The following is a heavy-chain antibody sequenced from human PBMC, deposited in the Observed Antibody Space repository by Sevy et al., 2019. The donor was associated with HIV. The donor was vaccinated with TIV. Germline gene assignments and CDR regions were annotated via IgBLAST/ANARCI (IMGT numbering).Heavy chain of an antibody. D-gene: IGHD6-19*01. J-gene: IGHJ4*02. V-gene: IGHV4-39*01. CDR3: ARGQCLVYDY. Sequence: SETLSLTCAVSGGSIGSSSYYWGWIRQPPGKGLEWIGSIYYSRSNYYNPSLKSRVTISVDTSKNQFSLKLSSVTAAGTAVYYCARGQCLVYDYWGQGTLLTVSS. CDR1: GGSIGSSSYY. CDR2: IYYSRSN.